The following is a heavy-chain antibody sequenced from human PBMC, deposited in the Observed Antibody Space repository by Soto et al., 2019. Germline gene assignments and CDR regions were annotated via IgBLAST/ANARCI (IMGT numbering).Heavy chain of an antibody. J-gene: IGHJ4*02. Sequence: QVQLVQSGAEMKKPGSSVQVSCKASGGGNLRDYRTTWVRQAPGQGLEWMGGIIPKLGSANYAQNFQGRVTITADESTGTVNMELRSLRSEDTAVYYCARGGHGYNFGAVYWGQGTPVTVSS. CDR2: IIPKLGSA. V-gene: IGHV1-69*01. CDR1: GGGNLRDYR. CDR3: ARGGHGYNFGAVY. D-gene: IGHD5-12*01.